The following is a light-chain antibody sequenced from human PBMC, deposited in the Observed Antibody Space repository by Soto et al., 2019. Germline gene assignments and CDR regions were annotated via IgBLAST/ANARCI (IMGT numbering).Light chain of an antibody. J-gene: IGLJ2*01. Sequence: QAVVTQEPSVTVSPGGTVTLTCGSSTGAVTSGHYPYWFQQRPGQAPRTLIYDTSNKHSWTPARFSGSLLGGKAALTLSGAQLEDEAEYYCLLSYSGAHVVFGGGTKVTVL. CDR3: LLSYSGAHVV. CDR2: DTS. CDR1: TGAVTSGHY. V-gene: IGLV7-46*01.